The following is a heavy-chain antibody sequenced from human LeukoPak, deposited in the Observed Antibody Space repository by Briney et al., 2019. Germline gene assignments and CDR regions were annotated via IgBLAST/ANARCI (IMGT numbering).Heavy chain of an antibody. CDR3: ARLRTVTKGWKRAYYFDY. CDR2: IDPSDSYT. D-gene: IGHD4-17*01. CDR1: GYSFTSYW. V-gene: IGHV5-10-1*01. Sequence: GESLRISCKGSGYSFTSYWISWVRQMPGKGLEWMGRIDPSDSYTNYSQSFQGHVTISADKSISTAYLQWSSLKASDTAMYYCARLRTVTKGWKRAYYFDYWGQGTLVTVSS. J-gene: IGHJ4*02.